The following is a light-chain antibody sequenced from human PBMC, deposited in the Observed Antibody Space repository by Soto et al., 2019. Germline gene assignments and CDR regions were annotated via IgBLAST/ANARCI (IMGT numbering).Light chain of an antibody. V-gene: IGLV2-14*03. CDR1: SSDIGAYNY. Sequence: QSALTQPASASGSPGQSITISCVGTSSDIGAYNYVSWYQQHPGKAPRLIIYDVSRRPSGVSSRFSGSRSGNTASLTISGLQAEDEADYYCSSCKTTGTLVLFGGGTKLTVL. CDR2: DVS. CDR3: SSCKTTGTLVL. J-gene: IGLJ2*01.